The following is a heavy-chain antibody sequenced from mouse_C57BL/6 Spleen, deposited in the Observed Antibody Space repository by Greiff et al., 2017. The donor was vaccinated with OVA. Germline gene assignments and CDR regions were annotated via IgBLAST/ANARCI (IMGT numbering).Heavy chain of an antibody. D-gene: IGHD2-3*01. CDR3: ARKEIGLLTWCAY. CDR1: GYSITSGYY. J-gene: IGHJ3*01. CDR2: ISYDGSN. V-gene: IGHV3-6*01. Sequence: EVKLQESGPGLVKPSQSLSLTCSVTGYSITSGYYWNWIRQFPGNKLEWMGYISYDGSNNYNPSPKNRISIPRDTSKNQFFLKLNSVTTEDTATYYCARKEIGLLTWCAYWGQGTLGTVSA.